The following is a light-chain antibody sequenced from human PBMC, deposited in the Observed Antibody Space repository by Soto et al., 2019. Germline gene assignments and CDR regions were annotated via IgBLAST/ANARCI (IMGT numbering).Light chain of an antibody. Sequence: EVVLTQSPGTLSLSPGERVTLSCRASQSVASSYLAWYQQKPGRAPRLLFYSASSRDTGIPDRFSGSGSGTDFTLTISRLEPEDFAVYYCHHFGSLPETFGQGTNVE. CDR3: HHFGSLPET. CDR2: SAS. CDR1: QSVASSY. J-gene: IGKJ1*01. V-gene: IGKV3-20*01.